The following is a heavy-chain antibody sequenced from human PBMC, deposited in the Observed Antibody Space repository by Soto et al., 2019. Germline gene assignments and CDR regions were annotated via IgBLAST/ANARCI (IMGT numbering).Heavy chain of an antibody. CDR2: ISYDGSNK. CDR3: AKGGVGSTSNAFDI. J-gene: IGHJ3*02. CDR1: GFTFIGYS. V-gene: IGHV3-30*18. Sequence: PGGSLRLSCGTSGFTFIGYSMHWCRQAPGKGLEWVAVISYDGSNKYYADSVKGRFTISRDNSKNTLYLQMHSLRPEDTALYYCAKGGVGSTSNAFDIWGQGTMVTVSS. D-gene: IGHD1-26*01.